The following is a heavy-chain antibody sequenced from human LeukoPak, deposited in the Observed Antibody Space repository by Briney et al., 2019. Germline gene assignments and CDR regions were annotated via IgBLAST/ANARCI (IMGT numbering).Heavy chain of an antibody. CDR2: IKQDESEK. CDR1: GFTFSSYE. V-gene: IGHV3-7*01. J-gene: IGHJ4*02. D-gene: IGHD1-26*01. Sequence: GGSLRLSCAASGFTFSSYEMNWVRQAPGKGLEWVAHIKQDESEKYYVDSVKGRFTISRDNAKNSLYLQMNSLRAEDTAIYYCARDKIVGASKFDYWGQGALVTVSS. CDR3: ARDKIVGASKFDY.